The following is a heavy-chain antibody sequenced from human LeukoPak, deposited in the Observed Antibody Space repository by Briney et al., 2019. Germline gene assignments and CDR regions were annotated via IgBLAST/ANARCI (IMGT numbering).Heavy chain of an antibody. CDR3: AKDEAVAGPSEYFQH. D-gene: IGHD6-19*01. CDR1: GFTFSSYA. V-gene: IGHV3-23*01. J-gene: IGHJ1*01. Sequence: GGSLRLSCAASGFTFSSYAMSWVRQAPGKGLEWVSAISGSGGSTYYADSVKGRFTISRDNSKNTLYLQMNSLRVEDTAVYYCAKDEAVAGPSEYFQHWGQGTLVTVSS. CDR2: ISGSGGST.